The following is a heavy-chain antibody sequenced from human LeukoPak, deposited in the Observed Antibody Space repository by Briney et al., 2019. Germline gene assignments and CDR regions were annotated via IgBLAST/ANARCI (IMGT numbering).Heavy chain of an antibody. CDR2: SSAYNGNT. J-gene: IGHJ4*02. CDR1: GYTFTSYG. Sequence: ASVKVSCKASGYTFTSYGISWVRQAPGQGLEWMGWSSAYNGNTNYAQKLQGRVTMTTDTSTSTAYMELRSLRSDDTAVYYCARVERAGVRQLPDYWGQGTLVTVSS. D-gene: IGHD2-2*01. CDR3: ARVERAGVRQLPDY. V-gene: IGHV1-18*01.